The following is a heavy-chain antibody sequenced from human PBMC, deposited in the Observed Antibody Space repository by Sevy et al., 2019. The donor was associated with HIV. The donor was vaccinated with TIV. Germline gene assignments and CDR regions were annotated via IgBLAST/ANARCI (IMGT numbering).Heavy chain of an antibody. CDR3: ARDDDSTTHYYYYYGMDV. J-gene: IGHJ6*02. Sequence: GESLKISCAASGFTFSSYGMHWVRQAPGKGLEWVAVIWYDGSNKYYADSVKGRFTISRDNSKNTLYLQMNSLRAEDTAVYYCARDDDSTTHYYYYYGMDVWGQGTTVTVSS. CDR2: IWYDGSNK. CDR1: GFTFSSYG. D-gene: IGHD3-22*01. V-gene: IGHV3-33*01.